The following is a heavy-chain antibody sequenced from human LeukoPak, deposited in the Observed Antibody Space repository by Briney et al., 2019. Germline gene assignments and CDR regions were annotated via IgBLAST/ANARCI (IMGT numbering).Heavy chain of an antibody. CDR3: ARAMTSHYFDY. J-gene: IGHJ4*02. V-gene: IGHV4-31*03. D-gene: IGHD2-21*02. Sequence: MPSETLSLTCTVSGGSFSSGFYGSWIRQHPGKGLEWIGYIYYSGGTHYNPSLKSRVSISLDTSRKQFSLELSSVTVADTAVYYCARAMTSHYFDYWGQGTLVTVSS. CDR1: GGSFSSGFY. CDR2: IYYSGGT.